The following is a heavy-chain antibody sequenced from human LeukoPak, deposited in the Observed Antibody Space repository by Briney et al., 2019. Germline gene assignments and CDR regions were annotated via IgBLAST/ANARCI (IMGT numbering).Heavy chain of an antibody. D-gene: IGHD2-2*01. J-gene: IGHJ4*02. CDR1: GYTLSEVS. V-gene: IGHV3-30-3*01. CDR3: ARVLTRTDQPLPY. CDR2: ISYDGSNK. Sequence: SCKVSGYTLSEVSMHWVRQAPGKGLEWVAVISYDGSNKYYADSVKGRFTISRDNSKNTLYLQMNSLRAEDTAVYYCARVLTRTDQPLPYWGQGTLVTVSS.